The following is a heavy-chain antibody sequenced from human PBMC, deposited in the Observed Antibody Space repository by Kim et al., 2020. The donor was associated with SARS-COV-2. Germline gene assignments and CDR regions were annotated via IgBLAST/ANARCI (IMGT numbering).Heavy chain of an antibody. V-gene: IGHV4-39*01. Sequence: SETLSLTCTVSGGSISSSSYYWGWIRQPPGKGLEWIGSIYYSGSTYYNPSLKSRVTISVDTSKNQFSLKLSSVTAADTAVYYCARHSGSWQPYNWFDPWGQGTLVTVSS. CDR3: ARHSGSWQPYNWFDP. CDR2: IYYSGST. D-gene: IGHD2-15*01. J-gene: IGHJ5*02. CDR1: GGSISSSSYY.